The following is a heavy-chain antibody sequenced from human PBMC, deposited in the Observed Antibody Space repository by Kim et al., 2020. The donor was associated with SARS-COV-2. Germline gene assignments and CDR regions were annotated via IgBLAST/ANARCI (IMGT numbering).Heavy chain of an antibody. Sequence: ASVKVSCKASGYTFTSYAMHWVRQAPGQRLEWMGWINAGNGNTKYSQKFQGRVTITRDTSASTAYMELSSLRSEDTAVYYCARVYGFGSSSWYFGFDYWGQGTLVTVS. D-gene: IGHD6-13*01. CDR3: ARVYGFGSSSWYFGFDY. CDR1: GYTFTSYA. CDR2: INAGNGNT. V-gene: IGHV1-3*01. J-gene: IGHJ4*02.